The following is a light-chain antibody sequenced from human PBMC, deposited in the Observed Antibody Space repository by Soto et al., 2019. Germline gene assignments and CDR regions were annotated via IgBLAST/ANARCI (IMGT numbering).Light chain of an antibody. CDR2: TNN. CDR1: SSNIGSNY. J-gene: IGLJ1*01. CDR3: AAWDDSLSSSV. Sequence: QPVLTQPPSASGTPGQRVTISCSGSSSNIGSNYVYWYQQLPGTAPKLLIYTNNLRPSGVPDRFSGSKSGTSASLAISGLRSEDEADYYCAAWDDSLSSSVFGTGTKLTVL. V-gene: IGLV1-47*01.